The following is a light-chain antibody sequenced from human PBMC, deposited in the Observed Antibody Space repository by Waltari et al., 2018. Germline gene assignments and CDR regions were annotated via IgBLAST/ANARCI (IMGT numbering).Light chain of an antibody. CDR1: SSNIGNND. Sequence: QSVLTQPPSVSAAPGQKVTISCSGSSSNIGNNDVSCYQQFPGTAPKLLITDNNKRPFGIPDRFSGSKSGTSATLGITGLQTGDEADYYCATWDSRLSVVVFGGGTKVTVL. V-gene: IGLV1-51*01. CDR2: DNN. CDR3: ATWDSRLSVVV. J-gene: IGLJ3*02.